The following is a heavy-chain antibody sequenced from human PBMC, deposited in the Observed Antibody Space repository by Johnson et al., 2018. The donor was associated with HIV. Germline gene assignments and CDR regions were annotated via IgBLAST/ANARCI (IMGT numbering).Heavy chain of an antibody. CDR1: GFTFDDYG. CDR2: INWNGGST. Sequence: VQLVESGGGVVRPGGSLRLSCAASGFTFDDYGMSWVRQAPGKGLEWVSGINWNGGSTGYADSVKGRFTISRESAKNSLYLQINSLRVGDTAVYYCARSDKWFGESDAFDIWGQGTMVTVSS. V-gene: IGHV3-20*04. CDR3: ARSDKWFGESDAFDI. D-gene: IGHD3-10*01. J-gene: IGHJ3*02.